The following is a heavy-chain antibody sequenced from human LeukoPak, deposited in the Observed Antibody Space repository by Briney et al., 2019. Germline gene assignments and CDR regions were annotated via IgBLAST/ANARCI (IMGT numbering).Heavy chain of an antibody. J-gene: IGHJ4*02. D-gene: IGHD3-10*01. Sequence: GASVKVSCKASGYTFTGYYMHWVRQAPGQGLEWMGWINPNSGGTNYAQKFQGRVTMTRETSISTAYMELSRLRSDDTAMYYCARYYIEGRCFDYWGQGTLVTVSS. CDR2: INPNSGGT. CDR3: ARYYIEGRCFDY. V-gene: IGHV1-2*02. CDR1: GYTFTGYY.